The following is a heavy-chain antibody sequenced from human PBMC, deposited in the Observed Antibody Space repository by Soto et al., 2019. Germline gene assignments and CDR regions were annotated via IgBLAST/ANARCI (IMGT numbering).Heavy chain of an antibody. CDR1: ASTFTGST. Sequence: QVHLVQSGTAVKEPGASVQVSCKASASTFTGSTINWVRQAPGQGLEWMGWISTFNGNTKYAGNFEGRVTMTTNTSTTTAYMELTSLTFDDTAVYFCARGTVTSGRWFGPWGQGTLVSVSS. V-gene: IGHV1-18*04. J-gene: IGHJ5*02. D-gene: IGHD4-17*01. CDR2: ISTFNGNT. CDR3: ARGTVTSGRWFGP.